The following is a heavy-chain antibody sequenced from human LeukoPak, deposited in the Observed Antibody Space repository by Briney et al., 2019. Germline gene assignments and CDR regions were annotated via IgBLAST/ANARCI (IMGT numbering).Heavy chain of an antibody. CDR2: IYPDNSDT. CDR3: ARQDTTGWQIDY. J-gene: IGHJ4*02. CDR1: GYRFTSYW. Sequence: GESLKISCKGSGYRFTSYWIGWVRQMPGKGLEWMGIIYPDNSDTRYSPSFQGQVTISADKSISTAYLQWTSLKASDTAMYYCARQDTTGWQIDYWGQGTLVTVSS. V-gene: IGHV5-51*01. D-gene: IGHD6-19*01.